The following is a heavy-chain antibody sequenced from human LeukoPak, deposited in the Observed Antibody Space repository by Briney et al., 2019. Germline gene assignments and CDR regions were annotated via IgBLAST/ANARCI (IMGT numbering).Heavy chain of an antibody. Sequence: SETLSLTCTVSGGSISSYYWSWIRQPPGKGLEWIGYIYYSGNTNYNPSLKSRVTISIDTFKNQFSLKLSSVTAADTAVYYCASGGNHDYWGQGTLVTVSS. CDR3: ASGGNHDY. CDR1: GGSISSYY. V-gene: IGHV4-59*01. CDR2: IYYSGNT. J-gene: IGHJ4*02. D-gene: IGHD4-23*01.